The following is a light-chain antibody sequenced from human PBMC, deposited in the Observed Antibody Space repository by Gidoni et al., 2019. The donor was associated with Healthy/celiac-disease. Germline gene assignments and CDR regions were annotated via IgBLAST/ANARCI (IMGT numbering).Light chain of an antibody. J-gene: IGLJ1*01. CDR2: GNS. V-gene: IGLV1-40*01. CDR3: QSYDSSLSGYYV. CDR1: SSNIGAGYD. Sequence: QSVLTPPPSVSGAPGQRVTISCTGSSSNIGAGYDVHWYQQLPGTAPKLLIYGNSNRSSGVPDRFSGSKSGTSASLAITGLQAEDEADYYCQSYDSSLSGYYVFGTGTKVTVL.